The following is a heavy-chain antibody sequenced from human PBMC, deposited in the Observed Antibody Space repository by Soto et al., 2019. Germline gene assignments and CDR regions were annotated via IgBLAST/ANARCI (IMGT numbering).Heavy chain of an antibody. CDR3: ARVKLGSYDWFDP. D-gene: IGHD3-16*01. CDR2: INTDGSRT. J-gene: IGHJ5*02. V-gene: IGHV3-74*01. CDR1: GFTFSNYW. Sequence: EVQLVESGGGLVQPGGSLRLSCAASGFTFSNYWMHWVRQGPGQGLMWVSRINTDGSRTTYADSVKGRFAISRDNVKNTVYLPVNSLRVEDTAVYYCARVKLGSYDWFDPWGQGTLVTVSS.